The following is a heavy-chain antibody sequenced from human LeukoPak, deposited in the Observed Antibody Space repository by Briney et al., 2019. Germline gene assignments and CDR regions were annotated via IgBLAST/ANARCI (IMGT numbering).Heavy chain of an antibody. J-gene: IGHJ4*02. Sequence: SETLSLTCTVSGGSISTYYWSWVRQPAGKGLEWIGRISTSGTTNYNPSLKSRVTMSVDASKNQFSLKLSSVTAADTAVYYCAREWGPESYYYDSSGYYSPDYWGQGTLVTVSS. CDR3: AREWGPESYYYDSSGYYSPDY. D-gene: IGHD3-22*01. V-gene: IGHV4-4*07. CDR2: ISTSGTT. CDR1: GGSISTYY.